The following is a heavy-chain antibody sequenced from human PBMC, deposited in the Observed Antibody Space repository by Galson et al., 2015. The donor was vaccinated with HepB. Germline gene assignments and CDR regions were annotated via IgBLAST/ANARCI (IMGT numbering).Heavy chain of an antibody. CDR1: GSSFPTYW. V-gene: IGHV5-51*03. CDR3: ARGSGIAAPTPDY. Sequence: QSGAEVTKPGESLKISCKGSGSSFPTYWIAWVRQMPGKGLEWMGIIYPGDSDTRYNPSFQGQVSISADKSLSTAYLQWSSLKASDTGMYYCARGSGIAAPTPDYWGQGSPVTVSS. D-gene: IGHD6-13*01. CDR2: IYPGDSDT. J-gene: IGHJ4*02.